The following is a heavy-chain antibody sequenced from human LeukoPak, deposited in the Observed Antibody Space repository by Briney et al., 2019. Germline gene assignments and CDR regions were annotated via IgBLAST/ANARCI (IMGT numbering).Heavy chain of an antibody. V-gene: IGHV1-18*01. D-gene: IGHD3-9*01. CDR1: GYTFTSYG. CDR3: ARDQAATNTQVRFCLD. Sequence: ASVKVSCKASGYTFTSYGISWVRQAPGQGLEWMGWSSAYNGNTNFAQKLQGSVTMPTDTSTSTAYMDLRSLRSDDRAVYYCARDQAATNTQVRFCLDWGQGTLVTVSS. CDR2: SSAYNGNT. J-gene: IGHJ4*02.